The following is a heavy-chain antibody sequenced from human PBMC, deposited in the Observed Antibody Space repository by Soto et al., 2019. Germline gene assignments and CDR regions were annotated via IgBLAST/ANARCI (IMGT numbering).Heavy chain of an antibody. Sequence: GGSLRLSCAASGFTFSSYWMHWVRQAPGKGLVWVSRINSDGSSTSYADSVKGRFTISGDNAKNTLYLQMNSLRAEDTAVYYCARAMRSPRMTSDAFDIWGQGTMVTVSS. CDR3: ARAMRSPRMTSDAFDI. D-gene: IGHD2-15*01. CDR1: GFTFSSYW. V-gene: IGHV3-74*01. J-gene: IGHJ3*02. CDR2: INSDGSST.